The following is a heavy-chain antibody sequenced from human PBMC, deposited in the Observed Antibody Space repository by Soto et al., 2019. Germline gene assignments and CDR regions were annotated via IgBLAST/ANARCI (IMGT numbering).Heavy chain of an antibody. J-gene: IGHJ3*02. Sequence: PSETLSLTCTVSGGSISSGDYYWSWIRQPPGKGLEWIGVIYYSGITYYNPSLESRLFMSVDTSKNQFSLKVSSVTAADTAVYYCARPLTPLRGTDAFDIWGQGTMVTVSS. CDR3: ARPLTPLRGTDAFDI. CDR1: GGSISSGDYY. V-gene: IGHV4-30-4*08. CDR2: IYYSGIT. D-gene: IGHD1-1*01.